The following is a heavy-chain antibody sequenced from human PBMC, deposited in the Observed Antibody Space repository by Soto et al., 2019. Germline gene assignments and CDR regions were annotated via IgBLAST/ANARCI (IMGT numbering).Heavy chain of an antibody. CDR2: ILYDGSNQ. CDR1: GFTFSSYA. V-gene: IGHV3-33*06. J-gene: IGHJ5*02. D-gene: IGHD6-13*01. CDR3: AKEGRVGYSTRIFRRDNWFDP. Sequence: QVQLVESGGGVVQPGRSLRLSCAASGFTFSSYAMHWVRQAPGKGLEWVAAILYDGSNQYYADAVKGRFTISRDNSKNTLYLQMNSLRGEDTAVYYCAKEGRVGYSTRIFRRDNWFDPWGQGTPVTVSS.